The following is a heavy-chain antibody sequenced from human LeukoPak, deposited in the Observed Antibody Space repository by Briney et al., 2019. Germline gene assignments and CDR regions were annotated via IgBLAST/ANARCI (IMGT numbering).Heavy chain of an antibody. CDR2: IRDDGSLT. J-gene: IGHJ4*02. CDR1: GFTFSNYW. D-gene: IGHD1-14*01. V-gene: IGHV3-74*01. CDR3: ARMSSGNQWQAFDY. Sequence: GGSLRLSCAASGFTFSNYWMHWVRQVPGKGLVWVSRIRDDGSLTDYADSVKGRFTVSRDNAKNTLYLQMNSLRAEDTAVYYCARMSSGNQWQAFDYWGQGTLVAVFS.